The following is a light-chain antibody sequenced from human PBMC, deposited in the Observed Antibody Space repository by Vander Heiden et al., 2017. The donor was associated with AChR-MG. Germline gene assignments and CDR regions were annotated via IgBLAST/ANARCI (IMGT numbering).Light chain of an antibody. J-gene: IGKJ5*01. Sequence: IVLTQSPATLSLSPGESATLSFEASQRVHRFYVAWFQQKPGLAPRLLIYDAFTRATGIPDRFSVSGSGTDFTLTISRLEPEDFAVYYCQQDGSSPITFGQGTRVEIK. CDR2: DAF. CDR3: QQDGSSPIT. V-gene: IGKV3D-20*01. CDR1: QRVHRFY.